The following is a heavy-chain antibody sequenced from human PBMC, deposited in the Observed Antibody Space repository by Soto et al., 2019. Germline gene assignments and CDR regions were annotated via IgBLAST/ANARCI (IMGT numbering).Heavy chain of an antibody. D-gene: IGHD4-17*01. J-gene: IGHJ3*01. Sequence: QVQLVESGGGVVQPGRSLSLSCAASGFTFSSYDMHWVRQAPGKGLDWVAVIWYDGSNKDYADSVKGRFTISRDNSKNTLYLQMNSLRGEDTAVYCCARGYGVKSGTFDFWGQGTMVTVSS. CDR2: IWYDGSNK. CDR3: ARGYGVKSGTFDF. V-gene: IGHV3-33*01. CDR1: GFTFSSYD.